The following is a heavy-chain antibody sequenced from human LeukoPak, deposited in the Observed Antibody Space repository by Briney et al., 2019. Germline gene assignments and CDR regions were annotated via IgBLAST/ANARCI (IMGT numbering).Heavy chain of an antibody. Sequence: ASVKVSCKASGYTFTGYYMHWVRQAPGQGLEWMGWINPNSGGTNYAQKFQGRVTMTRDTSISTAYMELSRLRSDDTAVYYCARSFNKQYGGFDYWGQGTLVTVSS. D-gene: IGHD4-23*01. CDR2: INPNSGGT. CDR1: GYTFTGYY. J-gene: IGHJ4*02. V-gene: IGHV1-2*02. CDR3: ARSFNKQYGGFDY.